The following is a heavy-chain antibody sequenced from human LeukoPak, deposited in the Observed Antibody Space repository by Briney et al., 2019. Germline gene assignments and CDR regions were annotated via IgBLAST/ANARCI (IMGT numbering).Heavy chain of an antibody. J-gene: IGHJ6*03. D-gene: IGHD3-10*01. CDR1: GFTFSSYG. Sequence: GGSLRLSCAASGFTFSSYGMSWVRQAPGKGLEWVSAISGSGGSTYYADSVKGRFTISRDNSKNTLYLQMNSLRAEDTAVYYCAKSPIYYYGSGRGYYYYYYMDVWGKGTTVTISS. CDR3: AKSPIYYYGSGRGYYYYYYMDV. V-gene: IGHV3-23*01. CDR2: ISGSGGST.